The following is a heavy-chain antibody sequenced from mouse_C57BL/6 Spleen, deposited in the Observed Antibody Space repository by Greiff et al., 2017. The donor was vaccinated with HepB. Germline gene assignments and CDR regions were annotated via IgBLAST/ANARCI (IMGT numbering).Heavy chain of an antibody. J-gene: IGHJ2*01. V-gene: IGHV14-4*01. CDR1: GFNIKDDY. Sequence: VQLQHSGAELVRPGASVKLSCTASGFNIKDDYMHWVKQRPEQGLEWIGWIDPENGDTEYASKFQGKATITADTSSNTAYLQLSSLTSEDTAVYYCTDSNGGDFDYWGQGTTLTVSS. D-gene: IGHD2-5*01. CDR2: IDPENGDT. CDR3: TDSNGGDFDY.